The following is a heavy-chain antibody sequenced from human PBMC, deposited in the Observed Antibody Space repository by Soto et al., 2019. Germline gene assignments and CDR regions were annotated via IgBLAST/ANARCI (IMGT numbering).Heavy chain of an antibody. CDR3: ARHRVEVAAARPLLRGWGLFDY. J-gene: IGHJ4*02. V-gene: IGHV5-51*01. D-gene: IGHD2-15*01. CDR2: IYPGDSDT. CDR1: GYSFSSYW. Sequence: GESLKISCKGSGYSFSSYWIGSVRQIPGKGLEWMGIIYPGDSDTRYSPSFQGQVTISADKSISTAYLQWSSLKASDTAMYYCARHRVEVAAARPLLRGWGLFDYCGEGTLVTLSS.